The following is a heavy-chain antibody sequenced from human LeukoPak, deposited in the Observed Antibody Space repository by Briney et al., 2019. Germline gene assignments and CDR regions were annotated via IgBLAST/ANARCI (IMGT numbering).Heavy chain of an antibody. V-gene: IGHV3-23*01. Sequence: PGGSLRLSCAASGFTFSSYGLNWVRQAPGTGLEWVSGIGGGGLSTDYADSVKGRFTISRDNSKNTFYLQMNSLRAEDTAVYFCAKDVQSWPTYFDYWGQGTLVTVSS. CDR1: GFTFSSYG. D-gene: IGHD1-1*01. J-gene: IGHJ4*02. CDR2: IGGGGLST. CDR3: AKDVQSWPTYFDY.